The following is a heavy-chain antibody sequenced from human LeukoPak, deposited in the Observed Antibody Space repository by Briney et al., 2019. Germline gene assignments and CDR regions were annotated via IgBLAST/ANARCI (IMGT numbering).Heavy chain of an antibody. Sequence: GSLRLSCAASGFTFSSYAMSWVRQAPGKGLEWVSAISGSGGSTYYADSVKGRFTISRDNSKNTLYLQMNSLRAEDTAVYYCAKDGWDIVVVPAAMWDYWGQGTLVTVSS. D-gene: IGHD2-2*01. CDR3: AKDGWDIVVVPAAMWDY. CDR1: GFTFSSYA. CDR2: ISGSGGST. J-gene: IGHJ4*02. V-gene: IGHV3-23*01.